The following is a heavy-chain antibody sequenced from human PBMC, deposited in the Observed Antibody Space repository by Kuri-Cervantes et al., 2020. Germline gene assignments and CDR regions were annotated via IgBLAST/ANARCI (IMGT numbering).Heavy chain of an antibody. CDR2: IYYSGST. CDR1: GGSISSGGYY. CDR3: ARFPNCSGGSCYSGGWDDAFDI. Sequence: SETLSLTCTVSGGSISSGGYYWSWIRQHPGKGLEWIGYIYYSGSTYYNPSLKSRVTISVDTSKNQFSLKLSSVTAADTAVYYCARFPNCSGGSCYSGGWDDAFDIWGQGTMVTVSS. J-gene: IGHJ3*02. V-gene: IGHV4-31*03. D-gene: IGHD2-15*01.